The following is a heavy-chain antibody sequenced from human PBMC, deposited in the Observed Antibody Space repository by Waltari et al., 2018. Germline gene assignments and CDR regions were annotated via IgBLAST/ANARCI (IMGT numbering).Heavy chain of an antibody. V-gene: IGHV1-69*05. CDR3: ASATIFGVVILEMDV. CDR2: IIPIFGTA. CDR1: GGTFSRYA. J-gene: IGHJ6*04. D-gene: IGHD3-3*01. Sequence: QVQLVQSGAEVKKPGSSVKVSCKASGGTFSRYAISWVRQAPGQGLEWMGGIIPIFGTANYAQKFQGRVTITTDESTSTAYMELSSLRSEDTAVYYCASATIFGVVILEMDVWGKGTTVTVSS.